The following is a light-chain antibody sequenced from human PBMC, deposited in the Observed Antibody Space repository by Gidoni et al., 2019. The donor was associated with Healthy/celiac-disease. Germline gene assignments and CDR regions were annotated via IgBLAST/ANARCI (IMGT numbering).Light chain of an antibody. CDR3: CSYAGSYGWV. V-gene: IGLV2-11*01. CDR2: DVS. CDR1: SSDVGGYNH. Sequence: QSALTQPRSVSGSPGQSVTISCTGTSSDVGGYNHVSWYQQHPRNAPKLMIYDVSKRPSGVPDRFSGSKSGNTASLTISGLQAEDEADYYCCSYAGSYGWVFGGGTKLTVL. J-gene: IGLJ3*02.